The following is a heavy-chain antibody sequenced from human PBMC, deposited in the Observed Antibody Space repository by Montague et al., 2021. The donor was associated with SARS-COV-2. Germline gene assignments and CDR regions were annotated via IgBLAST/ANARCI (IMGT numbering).Heavy chain of an antibody. CDR2: IHYSGSI. V-gene: IGHV4-59*01. Sequence: SETLSLTCSVSGGSIGSYYWSWLRQPPGKGLEWIGHIHYSGSITYSPSFKSRVTISIDTPKNQFSLKLSSVTAADAAVYYCARSLDPSGTYYLPYWGQGTLVTASS. CDR1: GGSIGSYY. J-gene: IGHJ4*02. CDR3: ARSLDPSGTYYLPY. D-gene: IGHD3-10*01.